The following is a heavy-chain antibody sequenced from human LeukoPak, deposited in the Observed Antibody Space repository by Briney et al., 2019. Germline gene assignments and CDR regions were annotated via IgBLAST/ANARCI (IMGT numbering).Heavy chain of an antibody. Sequence: GGSLRLSCGASGFTVSSNYMSWVRQAPGKGLEWVSVIYNSGNTYYADSVKGRFTISRDNSKNTLYLQMSSLRAEDTAVYYCAREVIYGAFDIWGQGTMVTVSS. CDR1: GFTVSSNY. V-gene: IGHV3-53*01. D-gene: IGHD2/OR15-2a*01. J-gene: IGHJ3*02. CDR3: AREVIYGAFDI. CDR2: IYNSGNT.